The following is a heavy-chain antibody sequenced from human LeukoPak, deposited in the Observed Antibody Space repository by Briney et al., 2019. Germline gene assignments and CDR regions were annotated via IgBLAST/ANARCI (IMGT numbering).Heavy chain of an antibody. CDR3: ARDGGKGYEIDY. CDR2: ISTAMTTT. CDR1: GFPFSNNP. Sequence: PGGSLRLSCVVSGFPFSNNPMNWVRQAPGKGLEWVSYISTAMTTTYYAESVKGRFTISRDNAKNSLYLQMNRLRVEDTAVYYCARDGGKGYEIDYWGQGTLVTVSS. V-gene: IGHV3-48*01. J-gene: IGHJ4*02. D-gene: IGHD2-2*01.